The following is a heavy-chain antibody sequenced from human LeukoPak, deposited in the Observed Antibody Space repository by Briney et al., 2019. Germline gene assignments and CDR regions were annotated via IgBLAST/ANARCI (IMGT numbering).Heavy chain of an antibody. V-gene: IGHV3-30*03. Sequence: GGSLRLSCAASGFTFSSYGMHWVRQAPGKGLEWVAVISYDGGNKYYADSVKGRFTISRDNSKNTLYLQMNSLRAEDTAVYYCATSGDGYNYYFDYWGQGTLVTVSS. D-gene: IGHD5-12*01. CDR1: GFTFSSYG. CDR3: ATSGDGYNYYFDY. CDR2: ISYDGGNK. J-gene: IGHJ4*02.